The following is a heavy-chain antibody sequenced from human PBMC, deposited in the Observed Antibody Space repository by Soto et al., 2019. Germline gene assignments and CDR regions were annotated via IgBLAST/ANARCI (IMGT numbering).Heavy chain of an antibody. CDR1: GYTFSSYH. CDR3: ARDRPPTYY. V-gene: IGHV1-18*01. J-gene: IGHJ4*02. CDR2: ISAYNGNT. Sequence: QVQLVQSGAEVKKPGASVKVSCKASGYTFSSYHISWVRQAPGQGLEWMGWISAYNGNTNYAQKLQGRVTMTTHTSTSTAYMEPRSLRSAVTAVYYCARDRPPTYYWGQGTLVTVSS.